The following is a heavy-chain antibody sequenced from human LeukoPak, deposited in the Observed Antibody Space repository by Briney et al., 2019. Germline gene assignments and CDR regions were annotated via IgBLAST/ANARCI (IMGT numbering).Heavy chain of an antibody. CDR3: ARGGVRGVLLPVDY. CDR2: ISDRGDSK. J-gene: IGHJ4*02. Sequence: PGGALTLSCAGSGYSVTTYDMGGVGQAPGKGVEWVSGISDRGDSKHYADSVKGRFTISRDNAKNSLYLQMNRLRAQDTAVYYCARGGVRGVLLPVDYWGQGTLVTVSS. CDR1: GYSVTTYD. D-gene: IGHD3-10*01. V-gene: IGHV3-23*01.